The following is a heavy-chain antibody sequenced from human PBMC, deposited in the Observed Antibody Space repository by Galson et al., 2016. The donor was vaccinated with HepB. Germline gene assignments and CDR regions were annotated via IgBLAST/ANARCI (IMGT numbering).Heavy chain of an antibody. Sequence: QSGAEVKKPGESLQISCQGSGFSFTTYWIAWVRQMPDKGLQWLGSIQPGDSRTQYSPSFQGQVTFSVDKSINTAYLHWSSLKASDTAMYYCARRAAAGGTRYGLDVWGQGTTVTVSS. J-gene: IGHJ6*01. V-gene: IGHV5-51*01. CDR2: IQPGDSRT. CDR1: GFSFTTYW. CDR3: ARRAAAGGTRYGLDV. D-gene: IGHD6-13*01.